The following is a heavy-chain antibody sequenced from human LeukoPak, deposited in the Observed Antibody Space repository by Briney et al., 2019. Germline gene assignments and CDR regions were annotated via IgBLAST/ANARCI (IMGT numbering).Heavy chain of an antibody. V-gene: IGHV4-39*01. CDR1: GGSISDRSYY. D-gene: IGHD3-10*01. CDR3: ARRSIYWYFDF. Sequence: SGTLSLTCGVSGGSISDRSYYWSWIRQSPGKGLEWIGSIYSSGSTYYNPSLQSRVTISKDTSENQFSLQLNSVTAADMAVYFCARRSIYWYFDFWGRGTLVTVSS. J-gene: IGHJ2*01. CDR2: IYSSGST.